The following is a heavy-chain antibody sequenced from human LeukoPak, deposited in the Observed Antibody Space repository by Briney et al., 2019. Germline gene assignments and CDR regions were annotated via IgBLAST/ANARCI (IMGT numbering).Heavy chain of an antibody. Sequence: SETLSLTCTVSGGSISIYCWNWIRQPAGKRLEWIGRIFTSGITNYNPSLKSRVTMSVDTSKNQFSLNLSSVTAADTAVYYCARESSGSYYNPQGYMDVWGKGTTVTVSS. CDR3: ARESSGSYYNPQGYMDV. V-gene: IGHV4-4*07. D-gene: IGHD3-10*01. CDR1: GGSISIYC. J-gene: IGHJ6*03. CDR2: IFTSGIT.